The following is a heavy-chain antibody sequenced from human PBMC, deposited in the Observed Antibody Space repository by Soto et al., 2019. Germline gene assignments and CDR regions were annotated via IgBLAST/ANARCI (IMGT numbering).Heavy chain of an antibody. Sequence: EVQLLESGGGLVQPGGSLRLSCAASGFTFSNNVMSWVRQAPGKGLEWVSGINDNGGDTYYADSVKGRCTISRDNSKNTLYLQMNSLRAEDTAVYYCAKEVYGAARGAMDVWGQGPTVTVSS. D-gene: IGHD2-8*01. CDR3: AKEVYGAARGAMDV. CDR1: GFTFSNNV. J-gene: IGHJ6*02. CDR2: INDNGGDT. V-gene: IGHV3-23*01.